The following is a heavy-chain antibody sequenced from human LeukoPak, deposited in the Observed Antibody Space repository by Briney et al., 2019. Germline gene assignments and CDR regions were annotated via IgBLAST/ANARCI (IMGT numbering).Heavy chain of an antibody. D-gene: IGHD6-13*01. J-gene: IGHJ4*02. V-gene: IGHV1-8*01. Sequence: ASVKVSCKASGYTFTSYDINWVRQALGQGLEWMGWMNPKSGNTGFAQKFQGRVTMTRNTSISTAYMEVTSLRSEDTAVYYCARGPAESRSSDYWGQGTLVTVSS. CDR3: ARGPAESRSSDY. CDR1: GYTFTSYD. CDR2: MNPKSGNT.